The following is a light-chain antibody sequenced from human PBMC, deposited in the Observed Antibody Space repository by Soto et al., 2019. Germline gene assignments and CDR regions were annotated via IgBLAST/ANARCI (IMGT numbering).Light chain of an antibody. CDR2: DAS. V-gene: IGKV1-5*01. CDR3: QQYYNYPLT. Sequence: DIQMTQSPSTLSASVGDRVTITCRASQSMSTWLAWYQQKPGKAPNLLIYDASSLKSGVPSRFSGSGSGTEFTLTITSLQPDDFAPYYCQQYYNYPLTFGGGTKVEIK. CDR1: QSMSTW. J-gene: IGKJ4*01.